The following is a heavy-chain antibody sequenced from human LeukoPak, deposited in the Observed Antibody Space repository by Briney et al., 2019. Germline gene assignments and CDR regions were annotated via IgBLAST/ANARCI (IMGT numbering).Heavy chain of an antibody. CDR1: GYSFTSYW. Sequence: GESLKISCPGSGYSFTSYWIGWVRQMPGKGVEWMGIIYPGDSNSGYSPSVQDQVTISADKSINTAYPQWSSLKASDTAIYYCARRGTKVTTWDGFDIWGQGTMVTVSS. V-gene: IGHV5-51*01. CDR3: ARRGTKVTTWDGFDI. D-gene: IGHD4-17*01. CDR2: IYPGDSNS. J-gene: IGHJ3*02.